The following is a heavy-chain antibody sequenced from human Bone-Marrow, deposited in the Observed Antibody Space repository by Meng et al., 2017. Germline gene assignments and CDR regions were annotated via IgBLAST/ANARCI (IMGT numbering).Heavy chain of an antibody. CDR1: GGAFSSYA. CDR3: ARAAVADLNWYFDL. J-gene: IGHJ2*01. V-gene: IGHV1-69*05. CDR2: IIPIFGTA. Sequence: VRLGQVGAEGWRPGSSGKVACKADGGAFSSYAISLVPKAPGQGLEWMGGIIPIFGTANYAQKFQGRVTITTDESTSTAYMELSSLRSEDTAVYYCARAAVADLNWYFDLWGRGTLVTVSS. D-gene: IGHD6-19*01.